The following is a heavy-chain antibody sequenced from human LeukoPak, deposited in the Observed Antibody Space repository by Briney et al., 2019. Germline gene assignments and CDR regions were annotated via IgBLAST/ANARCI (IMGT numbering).Heavy chain of an antibody. J-gene: IGHJ6*03. D-gene: IGHD4-11*01. V-gene: IGHV3-33*01. CDR2: ILSDGSKE. CDR1: GFTFSSYG. Sequence: GGSLRLSCAASGFTFSSYGTHWVRQAPGKGLEWVAVILSDGSKEFYTDSVKGRFTISRDSSKNTLYLQMNSLRAEDTAVYYCARVGFSQEGAGTVGRNYYYYYYMDVWGKGTTVTVSS. CDR3: ARVGFSQEGAGTVGRNYYYYYYMDV.